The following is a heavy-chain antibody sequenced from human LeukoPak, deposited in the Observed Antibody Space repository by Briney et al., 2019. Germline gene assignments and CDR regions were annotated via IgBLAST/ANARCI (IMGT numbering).Heavy chain of an antibody. CDR2: FSGDGVTT. Sequence: PGGSLRLSCAASGFTFDDSAMHWVRQAPGKGLEWDSVFSGDGVTTYYPDSVKGRFTISRDNRKNSLYLQMSSLRTEDTALYYCAKGGSGWSFDYWGQGTLVTVSS. V-gene: IGHV3-43*02. CDR1: GFTFDDSA. J-gene: IGHJ4*02. D-gene: IGHD6-19*01. CDR3: AKGGSGWSFDY.